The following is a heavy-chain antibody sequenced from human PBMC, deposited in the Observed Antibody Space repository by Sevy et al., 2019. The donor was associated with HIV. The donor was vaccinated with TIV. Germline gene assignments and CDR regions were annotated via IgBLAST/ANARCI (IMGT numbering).Heavy chain of an antibody. J-gene: IGHJ1*01. Sequence: GGSLRLSCAASGFSFSDAWLSWVRQAPGNGLEWVGRVRSKGDGGTTEYAAPVKGRFTIARDDSKNVMYVHMNSLKTEDTAVYYCTTEGADWGQGTLVTVSS. CDR3: TTEGAD. CDR1: GFSFSDAW. V-gene: IGHV3-15*01. CDR2: VRSKGDGGTT.